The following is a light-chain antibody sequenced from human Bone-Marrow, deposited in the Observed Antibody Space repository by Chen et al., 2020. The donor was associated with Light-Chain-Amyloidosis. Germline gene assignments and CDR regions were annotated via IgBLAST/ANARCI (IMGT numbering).Light chain of an antibody. CDR2: DDS. V-gene: IGLV3-21*02. Sequence: SYVLTPPSSVSVAPGQTATIACGGNNIGSTSVHWYQQTPGQAPLLVVYDDSDRPSGIPERLSGSKSGNTATLTISRVEAGDEADYYCQVWDRGSDRPVFGGGTKLTVL. J-gene: IGLJ3*02. CDR1: NIGSTS. CDR3: QVWDRGSDRPV.